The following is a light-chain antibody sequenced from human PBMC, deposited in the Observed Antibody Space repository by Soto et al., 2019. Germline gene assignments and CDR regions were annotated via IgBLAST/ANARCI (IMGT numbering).Light chain of an antibody. CDR2: RAT. CDR1: QSVISN. Sequence: EIVMTQSPATLSVSPGERATLSCRASQSVISNLAWYQHKPGQAPRLLIYRATARAAGIPARFGGSGSGTEFTLTISSLQSEDFAIYYCQQYDDWPLTFGQGTKVAIK. CDR3: QQYDDWPLT. V-gene: IGKV3-15*01. J-gene: IGKJ1*01.